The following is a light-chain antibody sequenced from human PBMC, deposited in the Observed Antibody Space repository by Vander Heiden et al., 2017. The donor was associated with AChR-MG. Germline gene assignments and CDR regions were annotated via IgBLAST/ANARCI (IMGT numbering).Light chain of an antibody. CDR1: SPNIGAGYD. CDR2: GNS. CDR3: QSYDSSLSGSRV. Sequence: QSVLTQPPSVSGAPGQRVTTSCTGSSPNIGAGYDVHWYQQLPGTAPKLLIYGNSNRPSGVPDRFSGSKSGTSASLAITGLQAEDEADYYCQSYDSSLSGSRVFGGGTKLTVL. J-gene: IGLJ3*02. V-gene: IGLV1-40*01.